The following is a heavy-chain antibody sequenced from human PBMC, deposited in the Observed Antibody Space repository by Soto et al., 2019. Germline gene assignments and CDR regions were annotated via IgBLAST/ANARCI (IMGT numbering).Heavy chain of an antibody. J-gene: IGHJ4*02. CDR3: ARGTSDTAMVMDY. CDR2: ISYDGSNK. Sequence: QVQLVESGGGVVQPGRSLRLSCAASGFTFSSYAMHWVRQAPGKGLEWVAVISYDGSNKYYADSVKGRFTISRDNSKNTLYLQMNSLRAEDTAVYYCARGTSDTAMVMDYWGQGTLVTVSS. CDR1: GFTFSSYA. D-gene: IGHD5-18*01. V-gene: IGHV3-30-3*01.